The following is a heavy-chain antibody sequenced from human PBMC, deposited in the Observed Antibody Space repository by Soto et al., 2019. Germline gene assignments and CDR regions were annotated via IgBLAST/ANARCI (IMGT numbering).Heavy chain of an antibody. CDR1: GFTFSSYA. CDR3: ASWGGGTAVAVDY. J-gene: IGHJ4*02. CDR2: ISYDGSNK. Sequence: ESGGGVVQPGRSLRLSCAASGFTFSSYAMHWVRQAPGKGLEWVAVISYDGSNKYYADSVKGRFTISRDNSKNTLYLQMNSLRAEDTAVYYCASWGGGTAVAVDYWGQGTLVTVSS. V-gene: IGHV3-30-3*01. D-gene: IGHD6-19*01.